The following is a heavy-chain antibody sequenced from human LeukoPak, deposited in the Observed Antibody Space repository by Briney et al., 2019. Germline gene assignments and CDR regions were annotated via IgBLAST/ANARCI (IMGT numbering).Heavy chain of an antibody. D-gene: IGHD6-13*01. J-gene: IGHJ4*02. CDR1: GFTFSSYG. Sequence: GGSLRLSCAASGFTFSSYGMHWVRQAPGKGLEWVAVIWYDGSNKYYADSVKGRFTISRDNSKNTLYMQMNSLRAEDTAVYYCARDRGVAAAYFDYWGQGTLVTVS. CDR2: IWYDGSNK. CDR3: ARDRGVAAAYFDY. V-gene: IGHV3-33*01.